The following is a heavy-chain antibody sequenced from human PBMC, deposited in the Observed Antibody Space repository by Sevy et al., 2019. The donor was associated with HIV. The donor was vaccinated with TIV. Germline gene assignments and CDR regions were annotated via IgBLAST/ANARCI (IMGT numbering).Heavy chain of an antibody. J-gene: IGHJ3*01. D-gene: IGHD3-22*01. V-gene: IGHV3-20*04. Sequence: GGSLRLSCAASGFTFNDHAMSWVRQAPGKGLEWVSSINWTGDNTGYADSVKGRFTISRDDAKKSLYLQMNSLRAEDTALYYCARNTYYLDTTGYGAFHVWGQGTMVTVS. CDR1: GFTFNDHA. CDR3: ARNTYYLDTTGYGAFHV. CDR2: INWTGDNT.